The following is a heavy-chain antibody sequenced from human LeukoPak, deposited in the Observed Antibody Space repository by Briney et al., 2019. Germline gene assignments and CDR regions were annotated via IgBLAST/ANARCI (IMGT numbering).Heavy chain of an antibody. V-gene: IGHV5-51*01. Sequence: GESLKISCKGAGYSFTSYWIGWVRQMPGKGLEWMGVIYPGDSHTRYSPSFQGQVTISADKSISTAYLQWSSLKASDTAMYYCARTTYDYVWGSYRWGYYYYYMDVWGKGTTVTVSS. D-gene: IGHD3-16*02. J-gene: IGHJ6*03. CDR2: IYPGDSHT. CDR3: ARTTYDYVWGSYRWGYYYYYMDV. CDR1: GYSFTSYW.